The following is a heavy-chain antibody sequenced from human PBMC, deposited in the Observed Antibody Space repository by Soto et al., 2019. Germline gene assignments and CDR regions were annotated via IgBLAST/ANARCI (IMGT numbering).Heavy chain of an antibody. V-gene: IGHV4-39*01. D-gene: IGHD6-6*01. J-gene: IGHJ5*02. CDR1: GGSISSSSYY. Sequence: SETLSLTCTVSGGSISSSSYYWGWIRQPPGKGLEWIGSIYYSGSTYYNPSLKARVTISVDKTKNQFSLKLSSVTAADTAVYYSASLEYIVNWFDPWGQGTLVTVSS. CDR2: IYYSGST. CDR3: ASLEYIVNWFDP.